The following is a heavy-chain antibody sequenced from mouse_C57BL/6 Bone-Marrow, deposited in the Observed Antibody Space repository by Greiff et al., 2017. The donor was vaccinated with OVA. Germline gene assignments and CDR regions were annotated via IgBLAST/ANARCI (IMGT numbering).Heavy chain of an antibody. CDR2: IYPRSGNT. Sequence: VQLVESGAELARPGASVKLSCKASGYTFTSYGISWVKQRTGQGLEWIGEIYPRSGNTYYNEKFKGKATLTADKSSSTAYMELRSLTSEDSAVYFCANLYYGSSLFAYWGQGTLVTVSA. V-gene: IGHV1-81*01. CDR3: ANLYYGSSLFAY. D-gene: IGHD1-1*01. J-gene: IGHJ3*01. CDR1: GYTFTSYG.